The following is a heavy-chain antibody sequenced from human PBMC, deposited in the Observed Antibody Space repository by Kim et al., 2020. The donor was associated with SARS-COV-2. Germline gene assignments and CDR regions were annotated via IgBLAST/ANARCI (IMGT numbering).Heavy chain of an antibody. CDR3: STPGGLLENY. V-gene: IGHV4-39*01. CDR1: GGSISSSSYY. J-gene: IGHJ4*02. Sequence: SETLSLTCTVSGGSISSSSYYWGWIRQPPGKGLEWIASIHYSEGAFYGPSLKSRVSISIDTSKNQFSLKLSSVTATDTAVYYCSTPGGLLENYWGQGVLVTVSS. CDR2: IHYSEGA. D-gene: IGHD3-3*02.